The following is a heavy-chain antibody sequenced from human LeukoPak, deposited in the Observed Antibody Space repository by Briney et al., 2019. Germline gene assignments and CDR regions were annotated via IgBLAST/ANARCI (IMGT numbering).Heavy chain of an antibody. Sequence: ASVKVSCKASGYSFNSNGMNWVRQAPGQGLEWMGWINTHTGNPIYAQGFTRRFVFSLDPSVSTAYLQISSLKAEDTAIYYCAREILRFDIWGQGTMVTISS. V-gene: IGHV7-4-1*02. CDR3: AREILRFDI. CDR2: INTHTGNP. CDR1: GYSFNSNG. J-gene: IGHJ3*02.